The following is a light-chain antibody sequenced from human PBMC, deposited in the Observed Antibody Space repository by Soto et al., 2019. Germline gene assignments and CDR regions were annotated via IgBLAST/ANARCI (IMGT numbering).Light chain of an antibody. CDR1: SSNIGSNY. CDR2: SNN. J-gene: IGLJ3*02. V-gene: IGLV1-47*02. CDR3: AAWDDSLSGLNWV. Sequence: QSVPTQPPSASGTPGQRVTISCSGSSSNIGSNYVYWYQQLPGTAPKLLIYSNNQRPSGVPDRFSGSKSGTSASLAISGLRSEDEADYYCAAWDDSLSGLNWVFGGGTKLTVL.